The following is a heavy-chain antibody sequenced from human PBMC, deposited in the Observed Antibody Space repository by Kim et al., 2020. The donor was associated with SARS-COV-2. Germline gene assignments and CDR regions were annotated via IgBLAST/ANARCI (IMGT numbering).Heavy chain of an antibody. V-gene: IGHV1-69*01. CDR3: ARAKPTAMVTIFDY. D-gene: IGHD5-18*01. J-gene: IGHJ4*02. Sequence: AQKFQGRVTITADESTSTAYMELSSLRSEDTAVYYCARAKPTAMVTIFDYWGQGTLVTVSS.